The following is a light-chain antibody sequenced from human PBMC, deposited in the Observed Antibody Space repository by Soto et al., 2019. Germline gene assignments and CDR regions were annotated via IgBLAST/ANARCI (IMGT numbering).Light chain of an antibody. J-gene: IGKJ5*01. CDR2: LGS. V-gene: IGKV2-28*01. Sequence: DIVMTQSPLSLPVTPGEPASISCRSSQSLLHXXXYNXLDWYLQKPGQSPQLLIYLGSNRASGVPDRFSGSGSGTDFXLXISXVEAEDVGVYYCMQALQTPRTFGQGTRLEIK. CDR1: QSLLHXXXYNX. CDR3: MQALQTPRT.